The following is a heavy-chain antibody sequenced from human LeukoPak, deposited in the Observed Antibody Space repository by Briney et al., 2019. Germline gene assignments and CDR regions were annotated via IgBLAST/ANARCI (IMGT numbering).Heavy chain of an antibody. Sequence: PSETLSLTCAVYGGSFSGYYWSWIRQPPGKGLEWIGEINHSGSTNYNPSLKSRVTISVDTSKNQFSLKLSSVTAADTAVYYCARAGSSSSPFRKDYWGQGTLVTVSS. CDR3: ARAGSSSSPFRKDY. J-gene: IGHJ4*02. CDR1: GGSFSGYY. D-gene: IGHD6-6*01. V-gene: IGHV4-34*01. CDR2: INHSGST.